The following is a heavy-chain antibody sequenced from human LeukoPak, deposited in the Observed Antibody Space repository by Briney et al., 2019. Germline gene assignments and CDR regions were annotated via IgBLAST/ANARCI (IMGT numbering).Heavy chain of an antibody. V-gene: IGHV3-49*04. J-gene: IGHJ1*01. CDR3: TRGGIAAAGVFQH. CDR1: GFTFGDYA. CDR2: IRSKAYGGTT. Sequence: QSGGSLGLSCTASGFTFGDYAMSWVRQAPGKGLEWVGFIRSKAYGGTTEYAASVKGRFTISRDDSKSIAYLQMNSLKTEDTAVYYCTRGGIAAAGVFQHWGQGTLVTVSS. D-gene: IGHD6-13*01.